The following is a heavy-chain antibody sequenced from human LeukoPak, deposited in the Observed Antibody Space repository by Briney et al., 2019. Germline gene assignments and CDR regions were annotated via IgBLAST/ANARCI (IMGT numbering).Heavy chain of an antibody. CDR1: GFTFSSYG. D-gene: IGHD6-19*01. Sequence: GGSLRLSCAASGFTFSSYGMHWVRQAPGKGLEGVAFIRYDGSKKYYVDSVKGRFTISRDNSKNTLYLQMNSLRAEDTAVYYCATGSSRGSYGPLDYWGQGTLVTVSS. J-gene: IGHJ4*02. V-gene: IGHV3-30*02. CDR3: ATGSSRGSYGPLDY. CDR2: IRYDGSKK.